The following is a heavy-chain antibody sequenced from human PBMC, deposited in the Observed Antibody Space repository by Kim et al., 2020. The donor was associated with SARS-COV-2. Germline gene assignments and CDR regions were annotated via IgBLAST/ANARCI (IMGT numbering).Heavy chain of an antibody. D-gene: IGHD2-2*01. Sequence: SVKVSCKASGGTFSSYAISWVRQAPGQGLEWMGGIIPIFGTANYAQKFQGRVTITADESTSTAYMELSSLRSEDTAVYYCARASLTVVPAAEHNWFDPWGQGTLVTVSS. V-gene: IGHV1-69*13. J-gene: IGHJ5*02. CDR2: IIPIFGTA. CDR3: ARASLTVVPAAEHNWFDP. CDR1: GGTFSSYA.